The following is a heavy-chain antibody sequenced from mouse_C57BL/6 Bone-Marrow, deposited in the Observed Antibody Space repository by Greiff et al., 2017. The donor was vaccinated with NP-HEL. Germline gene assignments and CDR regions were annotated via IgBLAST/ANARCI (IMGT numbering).Heavy chain of an antibody. Sequence: VQLQQSGPELVKPGASVKLSCKASGYTFTSYDINWVKQRPGQGLEWIGWIYPRDGSTKYNEKFKGKATLTVDTSSSTAYMELHSLTSEDSAVYFCAKPYYYGSSPWYFDVWGTGTTVTVSS. V-gene: IGHV1-85*01. J-gene: IGHJ1*03. D-gene: IGHD1-1*01. CDR1: GYTFTSYD. CDR2: IYPRDGST. CDR3: AKPYYYGSSPWYFDV.